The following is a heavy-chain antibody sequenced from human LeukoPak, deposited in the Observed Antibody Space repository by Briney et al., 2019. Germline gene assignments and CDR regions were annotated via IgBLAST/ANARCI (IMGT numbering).Heavy chain of an antibody. CDR1: GFTFSSYS. D-gene: IGHD6-19*01. CDR3: ARDENSSGWYRAFDI. V-gene: IGHV3-21*01. Sequence: PGGSLRLSCAASGFTFSSYSMNWVRQAPGKGLEWVSSISSSSSYMYYADSVKCRLTISRDNAKNSLYLQMNSLRAEDTAVYYCARDENSSGWYRAFDIWGQGTMVTVSS. CDR2: ISSSSSYM. J-gene: IGHJ3*02.